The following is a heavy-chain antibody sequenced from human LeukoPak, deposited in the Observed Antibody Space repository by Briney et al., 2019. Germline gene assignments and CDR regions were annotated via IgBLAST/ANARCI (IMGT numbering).Heavy chain of an antibody. CDR2: IKYDVSEK. V-gene: IGHV3-7*01. Sequence: GGSLRLSCAASGFTFSNYWMRWVRQAPGKGLEWVANIKYDVSEKYYVDSVKGRFTISRHNAKNSVYVQMNSLRAEDTAVYYCAELGITMIGGVWGKGTTVTISS. J-gene: IGHJ6*04. CDR1: GFTFSNYW. D-gene: IGHD3-10*02. CDR3: AELGITMIGGV.